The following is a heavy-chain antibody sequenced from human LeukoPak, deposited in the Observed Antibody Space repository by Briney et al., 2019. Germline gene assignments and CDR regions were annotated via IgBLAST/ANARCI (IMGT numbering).Heavy chain of an antibody. Sequence: SAPTLVKSTQTLTLTCTFSGSSLSTTGVGAGWIRQPPGKALEWLAVIYWDDDKRYSPSLKSRLTITKDTSKNQVVLTMTNMDPVDTATYYCAHTKYSSGWQYYFDYWGQGTLVTVSS. V-gene: IGHV2-5*02. CDR1: GSSLSTTGVG. CDR2: IYWDDDK. J-gene: IGHJ4*02. D-gene: IGHD6-19*01. CDR3: AHTKYSSGWQYYFDY.